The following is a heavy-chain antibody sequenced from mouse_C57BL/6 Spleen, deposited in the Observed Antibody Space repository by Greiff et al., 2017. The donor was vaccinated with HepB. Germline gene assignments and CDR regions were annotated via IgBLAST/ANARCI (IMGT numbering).Heavy chain of an antibody. CDR3: AGTAQAPFAY. D-gene: IGHD3-2*02. Sequence: QVQLQQSGPELVKPGASVKISCKASGYAFSSSWMNWVKQRPGKGLEWIGRIYPGDGDTNYNGKFKGKATLTADKSSSTAYMQLSSLTSEDSAVYFRAGTAQAPFAYWGQGTLVTVSA. J-gene: IGHJ3*01. CDR2: IYPGDGDT. V-gene: IGHV1-82*01. CDR1: GYAFSSSW.